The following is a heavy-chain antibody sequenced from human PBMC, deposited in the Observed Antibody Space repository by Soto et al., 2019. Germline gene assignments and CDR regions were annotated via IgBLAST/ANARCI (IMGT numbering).Heavy chain of an antibody. CDR2: IIPIFGTA. J-gene: IGHJ4*02. CDR1: GGTFSSYA. CDR3: ATPTFGRDGYRY. D-gene: IGHD3-16*01. V-gene: IGHV1-69*13. Sequence: SVKLSCRASGGTFSSYASSWVRQAPGQGLEWMGGIIPIFGTANYAQKFQGRVTITADESTSTAYMELSSLRSEDTAVYYCATPTFGRDGYRYWGQGTLVTVSS.